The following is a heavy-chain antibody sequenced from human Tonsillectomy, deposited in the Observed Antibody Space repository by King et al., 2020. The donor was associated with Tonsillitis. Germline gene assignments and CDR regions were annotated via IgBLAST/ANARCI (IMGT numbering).Heavy chain of an antibody. CDR2: ISYDGSNK. Sequence: QLVQSGGGVVQPGRSLRLSCAASGFTFSSYGMHWVRQAPGKGLEWVAVISYDGSNKYYADSVKGRFTIYRDNSKNTLYLQMNSLRAEDTAVYYCAKDARGWRVYYFDYWGQGTLVTVSS. V-gene: IGHV3-30*18. J-gene: IGHJ4*02. D-gene: IGHD6-19*01. CDR1: GFTFSSYG. CDR3: AKDARGWRVYYFDY.